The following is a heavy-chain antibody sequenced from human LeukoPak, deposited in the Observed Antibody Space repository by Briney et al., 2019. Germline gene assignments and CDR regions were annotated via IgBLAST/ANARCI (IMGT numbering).Heavy chain of an antibody. J-gene: IGHJ4*02. V-gene: IGHV3-66*01. CDR2: IYSGGTT. CDR3: ARELAENYFDS. CDR1: GFTVSRNY. D-gene: IGHD1-14*01. Sequence: GGSLGLSCAASGFTVSRNYMSWGRQAPGKGLEWVSVIYSGGTTYYADSVKGRFTFSRDNSKNTLSLQMNSLRAEDTAVYYCARELAENYFDSWGQGTLVTVSS.